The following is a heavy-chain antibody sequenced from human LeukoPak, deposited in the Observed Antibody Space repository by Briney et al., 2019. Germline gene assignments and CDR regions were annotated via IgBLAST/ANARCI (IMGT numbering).Heavy chain of an antibody. V-gene: IGHV3-7*04. CDR1: GFTFTNYW. Sequence: GGSLRLSCAASGFTFTNYWMSWVRQAPGKGLELVANIKQDRSEKYYVDSVKGRFTISRDNAKNSLYLQMNSLRVEDTAVYYCVRGGVYSSRGIDYWGQGTLVTVSS. J-gene: IGHJ4*02. CDR2: IKQDRSEK. D-gene: IGHD6-13*01. CDR3: VRGGVYSSRGIDY.